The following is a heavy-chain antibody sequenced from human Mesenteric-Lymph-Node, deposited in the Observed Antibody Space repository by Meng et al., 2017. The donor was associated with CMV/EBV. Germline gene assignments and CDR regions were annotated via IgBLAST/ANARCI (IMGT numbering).Heavy chain of an antibody. Sequence: CSVSGGPINTVPYYWPWIRQFPGKGLEWIGYISDSGSTYSSPSLRSRVTISADTSKNQFSLNLSSVTAADTAVYYCAREALPHFFDYWGQGTLVTVSS. CDR2: ISDSGST. J-gene: IGHJ4*02. CDR3: AREALPHFFDY. V-gene: IGHV4-31*03. CDR1: GGPINTVPYY.